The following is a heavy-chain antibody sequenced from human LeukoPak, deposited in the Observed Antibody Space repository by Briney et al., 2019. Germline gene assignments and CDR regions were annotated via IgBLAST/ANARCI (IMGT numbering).Heavy chain of an antibody. D-gene: IGHD3-16*01. CDR1: GDSISGTYC. Sequence: SETLSLTCTVSGDSISGTYCWSWIRQPPGKGLEWISYIYHTGTTDSNPSLKSRVTISLDTSKNQFSLKMSSVTAADTAVYYCARRWVYDKRAFDAWGQGTMVTVSS. V-gene: IGHV4-59*08. J-gene: IGHJ3*01. CDR3: ARRWVYDKRAFDA. CDR2: IYHTGTT.